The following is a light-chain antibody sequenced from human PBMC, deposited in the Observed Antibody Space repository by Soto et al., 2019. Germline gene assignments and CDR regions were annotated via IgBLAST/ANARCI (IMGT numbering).Light chain of an antibody. CDR1: SSDVGGYNY. Sequence: QSALTQPASVSGSPGQSITISCTETSSDVGGYNYVSWYQQHPGKAPKLMIYEVSNRPSGVSNRFSGSKSGNTASLTISGLQAEDEADYYCSSYTSSSVGVFGGGTKVTVL. CDR3: SSYTSSSVGV. CDR2: EVS. J-gene: IGLJ2*01. V-gene: IGLV2-14*01.